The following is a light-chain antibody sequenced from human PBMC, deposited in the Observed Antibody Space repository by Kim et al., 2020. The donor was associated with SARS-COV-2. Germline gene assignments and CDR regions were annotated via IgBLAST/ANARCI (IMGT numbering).Light chain of an antibody. V-gene: IGLV1-47*01. CDR3: AAWDDSVNAWL. CDR2: RNK. J-gene: IGLJ3*02. Sequence: ELTQPPLASGAPGQRITISCSGSTSNIGTKYVHWYRQFPGTAPKLLIYRNKQRPSGVPDRISGSKSGTSASLVISGLRSEDEADYYCAAWDDSVNAWLFGGGTQLTVL. CDR1: TSNIGTKY.